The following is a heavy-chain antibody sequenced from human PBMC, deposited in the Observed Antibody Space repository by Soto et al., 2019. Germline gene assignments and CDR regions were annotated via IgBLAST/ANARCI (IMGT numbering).Heavy chain of an antibody. CDR3: AKDLYSSRYSSSWYFATSHLSLDY. V-gene: IGHV3-30*18. J-gene: IGHJ4*02. Sequence: GGSLRLSCAASGFTFSSYGMHWVRQAPGKGLEWVAVISYDGSNKYYADSVKGRFTISRDNSKNTLYLQMNSLRAEDTAVYYCAKDLYSSRYSSSWYFATSHLSLDYWGQGTLVTVSS. CDR2: ISYDGSNK. D-gene: IGHD6-13*01. CDR1: GFTFSSYG.